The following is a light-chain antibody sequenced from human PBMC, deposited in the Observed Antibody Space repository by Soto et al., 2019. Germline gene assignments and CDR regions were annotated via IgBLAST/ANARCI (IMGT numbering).Light chain of an antibody. CDR1: SSDVGGYNY. J-gene: IGLJ1*01. CDR2: NVI. CDR3: ISYTISDTYV. Sequence: QSALTQPASVSGSPGQSITISCTGTSSDVGGYNYVSWYQQYPGKAPKLMVFNVINRPSGVSNRFSGSKSGNTASLTISGLQAEDEADYYCISYTISDTYVFGTGTKLTVL. V-gene: IGLV2-14*03.